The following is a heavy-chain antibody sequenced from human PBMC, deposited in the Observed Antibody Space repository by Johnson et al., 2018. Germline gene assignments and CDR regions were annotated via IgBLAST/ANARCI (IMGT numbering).Heavy chain of an antibody. V-gene: IGHV3-30*04. CDR3: AKCIGYCRGSSCYSHYYGMDV. J-gene: IGHJ6*02. D-gene: IGHD2-15*01. Sequence: QVQLVQSGGGVVQPGRSLRLSCAASGFTFSSYAMHWVRQAPGKGLEWVAVISYDGSNKYYADSVKGRFTISRDNSNNTLYLQMNSLSPEDSAVYYCAKCIGYCRGSSCYSHYYGMDVWGQGTTVTVSS. CDR2: ISYDGSNK. CDR1: GFTFSSYA.